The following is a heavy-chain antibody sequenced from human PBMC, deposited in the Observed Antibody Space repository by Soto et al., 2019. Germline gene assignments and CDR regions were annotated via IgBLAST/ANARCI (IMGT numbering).Heavy chain of an antibody. CDR3: ARRERYYGSPGWFDP. Sequence: SETLSLTCPVSGGSISSFTYYWGWIRQPPGKGLEWIGTVYYNENTYYNPSLKSRVTITVDTAKNQFSLNLRSVTAADTAMYFCARRERYYGSPGWFDPWGPGTLVTVSS. CDR2: VYYNENT. D-gene: IGHD3-10*01. CDR1: GGSISSFTYY. V-gene: IGHV4-39*01. J-gene: IGHJ5*02.